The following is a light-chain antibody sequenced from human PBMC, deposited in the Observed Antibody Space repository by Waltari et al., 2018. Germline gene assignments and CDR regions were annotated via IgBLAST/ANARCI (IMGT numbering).Light chain of an antibody. CDR2: AAS. CDR3: QQGFTVPHT. V-gene: IGKV1-39*01. J-gene: IGKJ2*01. Sequence: DIQMKQSPSSLSASVGDRVTLTCRASQPIDNYLNWYQHKPGTAPKLLISAASTLQSGVSSRFRGSGSGTDFTLTIRGLVPEDSATYYCQQGFTVPHTFGQGTKL. CDR1: QPIDNY.